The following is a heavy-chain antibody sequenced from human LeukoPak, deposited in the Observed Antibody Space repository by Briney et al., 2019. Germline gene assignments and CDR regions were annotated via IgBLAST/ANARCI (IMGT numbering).Heavy chain of an antibody. D-gene: IGHD5-12*01. J-gene: IGHJ4*02. Sequence: PSETLSLTCTVSGGSISSYYWSWIRQPPGKGLEWIGFIFYSGTTNYNPSLKSRVTISVDTSKNQFSLKLSSVTAADTAVYYCARAELGIYGYWGQGTLVTVSS. CDR1: GGSISSYY. V-gene: IGHV4-59*01. CDR2: IFYSGTT. CDR3: ARAELGIYGY.